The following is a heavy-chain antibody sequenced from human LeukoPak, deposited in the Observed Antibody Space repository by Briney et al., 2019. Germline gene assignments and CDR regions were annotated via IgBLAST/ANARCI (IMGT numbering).Heavy chain of an antibody. CDR2: ISSSSSYI. D-gene: IGHD5-12*01. V-gene: IGHV3-21*01. J-gene: IGHJ4*02. Sequence: GGSLRLSCASSGFTFSSYSMNWLRQAPGKGLEWVSCISSSSSYIYYGDSVKGRFTISRDNAKNSLCLQMTSLRAEDSAVYYCARIYSGYDSYWGQGALVTVSS. CDR3: ARIYSGYDSY. CDR1: GFTFSSYS.